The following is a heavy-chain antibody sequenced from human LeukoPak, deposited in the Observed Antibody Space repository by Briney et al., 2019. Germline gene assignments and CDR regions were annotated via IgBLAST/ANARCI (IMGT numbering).Heavy chain of an antibody. Sequence: PGGSLRLSCAASGFTFSSYAMSWVRQAPGKGLEWVSAISGSGGSTYYADSVKGRFTISRDNSKNTLYLQMNSLRAEDTAVYYCAKDPLGRFGEEDYFDYWGQGTLVTVSS. CDR1: GFTFSSYA. D-gene: IGHD3-10*01. V-gene: IGHV3-23*01. CDR3: AKDPLGRFGEEDYFDY. CDR2: ISGSGGST. J-gene: IGHJ4*02.